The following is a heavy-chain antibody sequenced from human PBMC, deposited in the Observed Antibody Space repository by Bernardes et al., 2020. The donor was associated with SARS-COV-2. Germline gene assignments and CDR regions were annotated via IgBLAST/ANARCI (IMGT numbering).Heavy chain of an antibody. D-gene: IGHD1-26*01. CDR2: IPDSGDST. Sequence: GGSLRLSCEASGFTFSTYTMNWVRQAPGKGLELVSTIPDSGDSTYYADSVKGRFTISRDNSKDRLYLQMNSLRAEDTAVYFCAKRRVEWELLHYFDSWGQGTLVTVSS. CDR1: GFTFSTYT. CDR3: AKRRVEWELLHYFDS. V-gene: IGHV3-23*01. J-gene: IGHJ4*02.